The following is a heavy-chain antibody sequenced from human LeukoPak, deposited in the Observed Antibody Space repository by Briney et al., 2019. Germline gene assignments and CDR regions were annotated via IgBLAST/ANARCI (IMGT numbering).Heavy chain of an antibody. CDR3: ARGTGSWLRLTRWFDP. D-gene: IGHD5-12*01. CDR1: GYTFTNYD. J-gene: IGHJ5*02. Sequence: ASVKDSCKASGYTFTNYDINWVRQATGQGLEWMGWMNPNSGNTDYAQKFQGRVTMTRNTSISTAYMELSSLVSEDTAVYYCARGTGSWLRLTRWFDPWGQGTLVTVSS. CDR2: MNPNSGNT. V-gene: IGHV1-8*01.